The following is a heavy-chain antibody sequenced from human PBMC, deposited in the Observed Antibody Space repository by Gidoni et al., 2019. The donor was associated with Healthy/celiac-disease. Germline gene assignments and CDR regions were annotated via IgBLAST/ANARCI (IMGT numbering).Heavy chain of an antibody. V-gene: IGHV3-30*18. CDR1: GFPFSSYG. D-gene: IGHD3-10*01. J-gene: IGHJ4*02. CDR3: AKDPSYGSGSYYGDDY. CDR2: ISYDGSNK. Sequence: QVQLVESGGGVVQPGRSLRLSCAASGFPFSSYGMHWVRQAPGKGLEWVAVISYDGSNKYYADSVKGRFTISRDNSKNTLYLQMNSLRAEDTAVYYCAKDPSYGSGSYYGDDYWGQGTLVTVSS.